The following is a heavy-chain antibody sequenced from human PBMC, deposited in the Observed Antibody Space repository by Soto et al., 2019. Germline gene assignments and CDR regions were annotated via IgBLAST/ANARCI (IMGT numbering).Heavy chain of an antibody. D-gene: IGHD3-3*01. CDR3: ARDQGIFGVVNPYYYYGMDV. CDR1: GFTFSSYG. Sequence: GGSLRLSCAASGFTFSSYGMHWVRQAPGKGLEWVAVIWYDGGNKYYADSVKGRFTISRDNSKNTLYLQMNSLRAGDTAVYYCARDQGIFGVVNPYYYYGMDVWGQGTTVTVSS. CDR2: IWYDGGNK. J-gene: IGHJ6*02. V-gene: IGHV3-33*01.